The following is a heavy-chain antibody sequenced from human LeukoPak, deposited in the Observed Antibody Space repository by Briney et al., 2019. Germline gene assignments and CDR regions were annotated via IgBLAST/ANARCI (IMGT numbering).Heavy chain of an antibody. D-gene: IGHD5-24*01. Sequence: ASVKVSCKTSGYSFSQYGISWVRQAPGQGLEWMAWISGYNGNIEYAQKFEGRVTVTTEMSTRTACMEMWGLRPDDTGVYYCARDRPGVAITLIGFDYWGQGTLVTVSS. J-gene: IGHJ4*02. CDR1: GYSFSQYG. CDR2: ISGYNGNI. CDR3: ARDRPGVAITLIGFDY. V-gene: IGHV1-18*01.